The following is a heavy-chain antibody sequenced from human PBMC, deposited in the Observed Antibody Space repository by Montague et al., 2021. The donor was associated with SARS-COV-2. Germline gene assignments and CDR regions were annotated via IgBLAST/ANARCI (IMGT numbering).Heavy chain of an antibody. Sequence: SETRSLTCAVYCGSLSGYYWSWIRQPPEKGLEWIGEINHSANTKYNPSLKSPVTISIDTSKNQFSLKMTSVTAADTATYYCASGIYPSGSYYNRYCYGLNIWGPGTTVIVSS. CDR1: CGSLSGYY. V-gene: IGHV4-34*01. D-gene: IGHD3-10*01. CDR2: INHSANT. J-gene: IGHJ6*02. CDR3: ASGIYPSGSYYNRYCYGLNI.